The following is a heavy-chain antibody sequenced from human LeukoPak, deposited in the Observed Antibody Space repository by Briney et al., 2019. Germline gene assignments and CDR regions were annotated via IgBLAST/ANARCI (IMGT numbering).Heavy chain of an antibody. CDR3: VTESGWLFDF. V-gene: IGHV3-48*04. CDR2: ISPNGDNI. Sequence: GGSLRLSCAASGFTFSSYGMSWVRQAPGKGMEWVAYISPNGDNIHYADSVKGRFTISRDNAKNSLFLQVNSLRAEDTAVYYCVTESGWLFDFWGQGTLVTVSS. J-gene: IGHJ4*02. D-gene: IGHD6-19*01. CDR1: GFTFSSYG.